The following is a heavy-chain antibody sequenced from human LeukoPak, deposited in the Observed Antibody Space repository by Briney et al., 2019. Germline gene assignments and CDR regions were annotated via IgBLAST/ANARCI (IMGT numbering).Heavy chain of an antibody. J-gene: IGHJ4*02. V-gene: IGHV1-18*01. D-gene: IGHD3-10*01. CDR1: GYTFTSYG. Sequence: GASVKVSCKASGYTFTSYGISWVRQAPGQGLEWMGWISAYNGNTNYAQKLQGRVTMTTDTSTSTAYMELRSLRSDDTAVYYCARSWSRITMVRELSPPGDYWGQGTLVTVSS. CDR3: ARSWSRITMVRELSPPGDY. CDR2: ISAYNGNT.